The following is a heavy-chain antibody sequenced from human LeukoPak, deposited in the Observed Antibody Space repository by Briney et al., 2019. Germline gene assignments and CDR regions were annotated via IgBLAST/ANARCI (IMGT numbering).Heavy chain of an antibody. CDR2: INHSGST. CDR3: ARVPYYDFWSGYRDMDV. Sequence: SETLSLTCAVYGGSFSGYYWCSIRQPPGKGLEWIGEINHSGSTNYNPSLKSRVTISVDTSKNQFSLKLSSVTAADTAVYYCARVPYYDFWSGYRDMDVWGKGTTVTVSS. J-gene: IGHJ6*03. CDR1: GGSFSGYY. V-gene: IGHV4-34*01. D-gene: IGHD3-3*01.